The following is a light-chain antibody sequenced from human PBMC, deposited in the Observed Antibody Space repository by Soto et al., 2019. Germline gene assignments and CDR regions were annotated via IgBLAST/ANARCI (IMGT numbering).Light chain of an antibody. J-gene: IGLJ3*02. CDR2: SNN. CDR3: ATWDDGLNGWV. CDR1: SSNIGSNT. Sequence: QSVLTQPPSASGTPGQRVSISCSGNSSNIGSNTVNWYHQLPGTAPTLLIKSNNQRPSGIPDRFSGSKSGTSASLAISGLQSEDEADYYCATWDDGLNGWVFGGGTKLTVL. V-gene: IGLV1-44*01.